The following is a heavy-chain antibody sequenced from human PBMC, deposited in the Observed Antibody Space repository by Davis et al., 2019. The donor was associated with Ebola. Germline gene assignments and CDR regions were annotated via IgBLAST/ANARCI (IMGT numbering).Heavy chain of an antibody. V-gene: IGHV3-23*01. CDR1: GFTFSSYA. CDR3: AKDWGYMVRGVMIDY. CDR2: IDGGGDAT. Sequence: GGSLRLSCEASGFTFSSYAMSWVRQAPGKGLEWVSAIDGGGDATYYADCVKGRFTISGDSSKNTLFLQMSSLSAEDTAVYYCAKDWGYMVRGVMIDYWGQGTLVTVSS. J-gene: IGHJ4*02. D-gene: IGHD3-10*01.